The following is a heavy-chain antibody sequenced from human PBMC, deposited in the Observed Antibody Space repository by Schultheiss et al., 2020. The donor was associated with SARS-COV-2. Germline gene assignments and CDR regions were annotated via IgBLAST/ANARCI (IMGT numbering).Heavy chain of an antibody. CDR1: GFTFSNFA. CDR3: ARDDYYGSGSPVDY. D-gene: IGHD3-10*01. CDR2: ISGSGGST. Sequence: GGSLRLSCAASGFTFSNFAMTWVRQAPGKGLEWVSAISGSGGSTYYADSVKGRFTISRDNSKNTLYLQMNSLRAEDTAVYYCARDDYYGSGSPVDYWGQGTLVTVSS. V-gene: IGHV3-23*01. J-gene: IGHJ4*02.